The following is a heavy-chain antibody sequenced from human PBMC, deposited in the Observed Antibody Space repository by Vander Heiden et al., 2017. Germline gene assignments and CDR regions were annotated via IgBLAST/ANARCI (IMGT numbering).Heavy chain of an antibody. CDR3: ARDRHYYDFWSGYYNAVGWFDP. Sequence: QVQLVQSGSELKKPGASVKVSCKASGYTFTSYAMHWVRQAPGQGLEWMGWINTNTGNPTYAQGFTGRLVFSVDTSVSTAYLQISILKAEDTAVYYCARDRHYYDFWSGYYNAVGWFDPWGQGTLVTVSS. CDR2: INTNTGNP. CDR1: GYTFTSYA. D-gene: IGHD3-3*01. J-gene: IGHJ5*02. V-gene: IGHV7-4-1*02.